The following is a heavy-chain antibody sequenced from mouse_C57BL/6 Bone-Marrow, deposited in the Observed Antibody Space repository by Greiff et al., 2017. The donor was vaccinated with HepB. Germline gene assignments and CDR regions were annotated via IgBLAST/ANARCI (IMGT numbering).Heavy chain of an antibody. CDR3: ARGGNWDSFAY. D-gene: IGHD4-1*02. V-gene: IGHV3-6*01. J-gene: IGHJ3*01. CDR2: ISYDGSN. CDR1: GYSITSGYY. Sequence: DVKLQESGPGLVKPSQSLSLTCSVTGYSITSGYYWNWIRQFPGNKLEWMGYISYDGSNNYNPSLKNRISITRDTSKNQFFLKLNSVTTEDTATYYCARGGNWDSFAYWGQGTLVTVSA.